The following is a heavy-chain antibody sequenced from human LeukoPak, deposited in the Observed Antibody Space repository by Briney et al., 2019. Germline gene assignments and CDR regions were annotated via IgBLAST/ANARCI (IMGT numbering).Heavy chain of an antibody. CDR3: AREILRYFDWLLRDYYYYGMDV. CDR2: TYYRSKWYN. J-gene: IGHJ6*02. V-gene: IGHV6-1*01. Sequence: SQTLSLTCAISGDSVSSNSAAWNWIRQSPSRGLEWLGRTYYRSKWYNDYAVSVKSRITINPDTSKNQFSLQLNSVTPEDTAVYYCAREILRYFDWLLRDYYYYGMDVWGQGTTVTVSS. CDR1: GDSVSSNSAA. D-gene: IGHD3-9*01.